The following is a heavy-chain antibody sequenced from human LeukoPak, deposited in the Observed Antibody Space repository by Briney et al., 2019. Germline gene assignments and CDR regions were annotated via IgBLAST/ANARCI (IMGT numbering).Heavy chain of an antibody. Sequence: SETLSLTCTVSGYSISSGYYWGWIRQPPGKGLEWIGSIYHSGSTYYNPSLKSRVTISVDTSKNQFSLKLSSVTAADTAVYYCARVFPVDSGYYYYMDVWGKGTTVTVSS. V-gene: IGHV4-38-2*02. CDR1: GYSISSGYY. J-gene: IGHJ6*03. CDR2: IYHSGST. D-gene: IGHD3/OR15-3a*01. CDR3: ARVFPVDSGYYYYMDV.